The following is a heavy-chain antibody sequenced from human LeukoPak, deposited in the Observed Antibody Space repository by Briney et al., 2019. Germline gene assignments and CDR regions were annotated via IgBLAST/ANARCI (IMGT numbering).Heavy chain of an antibody. CDR1: GYTFTGYY. J-gene: IGHJ4*02. CDR3: ARRYYDFWSGYSGTADY. CDR2: INPNSGGT. Sequence: RASVKVSCKASGYTFTGYYMHWVRQAPGQGLEWMGWINPNSGGTNYAQKFQGRVTMTRDTSISTAYMELSRLRSDDTAAYYCARRYYDFWSGYSGTADYWGQGTLVTVSS. V-gene: IGHV1-2*02. D-gene: IGHD3-3*01.